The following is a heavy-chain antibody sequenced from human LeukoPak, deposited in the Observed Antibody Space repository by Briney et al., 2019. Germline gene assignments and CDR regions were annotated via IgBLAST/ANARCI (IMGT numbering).Heavy chain of an antibody. CDR3: ARLDSGDHGNIPH. CDR1: GGSLSPYY. CDR2: IYHTGTT. Sequence: SETLSLTCTVSGGSLSPYYWTWIRQPPGKGLEWIGYIYHTGTTRYNPSLNSRVTISVETSKNQFSLRLNSVTAADTAIYYCARLDSGDHGNIPHWGQGTLVIVFS. V-gene: IGHV4-59*08. J-gene: IGHJ1*01. D-gene: IGHD1-26*01.